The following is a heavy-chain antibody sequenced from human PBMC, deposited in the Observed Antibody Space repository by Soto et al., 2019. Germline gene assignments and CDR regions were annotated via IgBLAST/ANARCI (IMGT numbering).Heavy chain of an antibody. V-gene: IGHV3-21*01. CDR2: ISSSSIYI. CDR3: ARDLVA. CDR1: GFSFSSYT. D-gene: IGHD2-15*01. J-gene: IGHJ5*02. Sequence: GGSLRLSCAASGFSFSSYTMTWVRQAPGKGLEWVSSISSSSIYIYHADSVKGRFTISRDNAKNSLYLQMDSLRAEDTAVYYCARDLVAWGQGTLVTVSS.